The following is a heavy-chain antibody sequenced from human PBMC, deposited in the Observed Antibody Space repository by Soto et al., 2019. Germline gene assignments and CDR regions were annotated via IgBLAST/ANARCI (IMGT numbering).Heavy chain of an antibody. CDR1: GGSFSGYY. CDR3: ARGSGWSGGY. J-gene: IGHJ4*02. CDR2: INHSGST. D-gene: IGHD6-19*01. Sequence: SETLSLTCAVYGGSFSGYYWSWIRQPPGKGLEWIGEINHSGSTNYNPSLKSQVTISVDTSKNQFSLKLSSVTAADTAVYYCARGSGWSGGYWGQGTLVTVSS. V-gene: IGHV4-34*01.